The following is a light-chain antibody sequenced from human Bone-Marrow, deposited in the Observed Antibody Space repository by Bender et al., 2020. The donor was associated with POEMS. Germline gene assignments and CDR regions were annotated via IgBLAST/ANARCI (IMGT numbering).Light chain of an antibody. J-gene: IGLJ2*01. CDR2: QDT. Sequence: SYGVTQPPSVSVSPGQTASITCSGDDLGDKYVAWYQQKPGQSPVLVIYQDTKRPPGIPERFSGSNSGNTATLTISGTQAMDEADYYCQAWDTYSVIFGGGTKLTVL. CDR1: DLGDKY. CDR3: QAWDTYSVI. V-gene: IGLV3-1*01.